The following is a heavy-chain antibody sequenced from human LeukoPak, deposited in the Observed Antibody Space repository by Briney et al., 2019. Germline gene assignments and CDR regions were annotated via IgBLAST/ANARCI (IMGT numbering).Heavy chain of an antibody. Sequence: GRSLRLSCAASGFTFSSYGMHWVRQAPGKGLEWVAVISYDGSNKYYADSVKGRFTISRDNSKNTLYLQMNSLRAEDTAVYYCARDGEYSSGWYSFDYWGQGTLVTVSS. J-gene: IGHJ4*02. CDR2: ISYDGSNK. CDR1: GFTFSSYG. CDR3: ARDGEYSSGWYSFDY. V-gene: IGHV3-30*03. D-gene: IGHD6-19*01.